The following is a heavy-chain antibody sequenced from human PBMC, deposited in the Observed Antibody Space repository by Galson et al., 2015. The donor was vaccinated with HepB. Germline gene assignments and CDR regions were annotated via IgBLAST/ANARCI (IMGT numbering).Heavy chain of an antibody. CDR1: GYRFSSYW. D-gene: IGHD3-3*01. Sequence: QSGAEVKKPGESLKISCKGSGYRFSSYWIGWVRQMPGKGLEWMGIINPGDSDTRYSPSFQGQVTISADKSISTAYLQWSSLKASDTAMYYCARDRDYDFWSGYPPRNYYGMDVWGQGTTVTVSS. V-gene: IGHV5-51*01. CDR3: ARDRDYDFWSGYPPRNYYGMDV. J-gene: IGHJ6*02. CDR2: INPGDSDT.